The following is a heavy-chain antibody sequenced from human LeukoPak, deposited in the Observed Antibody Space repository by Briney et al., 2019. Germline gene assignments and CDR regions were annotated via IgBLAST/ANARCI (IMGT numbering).Heavy chain of an antibody. J-gene: IGHJ4*02. Sequence: GGPLRLSCAASEFTFSRYWMSWVRQAPGKGLEWVANIKEDGSDKYYVDSVKGRFTISRDNAKKSLYLQMNSLRAEDTAVYFCARDEGNYNDYWGQGTLVTVSS. CDR2: IKEDGSDK. CDR1: EFTFSRYW. V-gene: IGHV3-7*01. D-gene: IGHD6-13*01. CDR3: ARDEGNYNDY.